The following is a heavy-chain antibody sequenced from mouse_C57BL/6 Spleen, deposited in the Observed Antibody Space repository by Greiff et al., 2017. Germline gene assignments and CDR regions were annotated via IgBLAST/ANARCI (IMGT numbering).Heavy chain of an antibody. V-gene: IGHV14-4*01. D-gene: IGHD2-2*01. CDR1: GFNIKDDY. Sequence: VQLQQSGAELVRPGASVKLSCTASGFNIKDDYMHWVKQRPEQGLEWIGWIDPENGDTEYASKFQGKATITADTSSNTASLQLSSLTSEDTAVYYCTLPGYDGTYWGQGTLVTVSA. J-gene: IGHJ3*01. CDR2: IDPENGDT. CDR3: TLPGYDGTY.